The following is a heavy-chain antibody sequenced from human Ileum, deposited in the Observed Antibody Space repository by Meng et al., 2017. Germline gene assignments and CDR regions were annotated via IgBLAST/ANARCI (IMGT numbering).Heavy chain of an antibody. CDR3: AKNGAYCLES. Sequence: QGHSRVPGPGRVKPWGTLSLTCAVSGGSISSGTWWSWVRQPPGRGLQWIGEFHPGSGATYNPSLKARVTISVDTSMQQFSLQLTSVTAADTAVYYCAKNGAYCLESWGQGTLVTVSS. J-gene: IGHJ4*02. V-gene: IGHV4-4*02. CDR1: GGSISSGTW. CDR2: FHPGSGA. D-gene: IGHD2-21*01.